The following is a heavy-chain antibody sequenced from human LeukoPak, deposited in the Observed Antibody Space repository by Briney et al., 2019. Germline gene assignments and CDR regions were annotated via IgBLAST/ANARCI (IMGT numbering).Heavy chain of an antibody. Sequence: SETLSLTRAVYGGSFSGYFWSWIRQPPGKGLEWIGEINHSGSTNYDPSLKSRVTISVDTSKNQFPLRLSSVTAADTAVYYCARGDVMAGSNYYFYYMDVWGKGTTVTVSS. J-gene: IGHJ6*03. CDR1: GGSFSGYF. D-gene: IGHD6-19*01. CDR2: INHSGST. CDR3: ARGDVMAGSNYYFYYMDV. V-gene: IGHV4-34*01.